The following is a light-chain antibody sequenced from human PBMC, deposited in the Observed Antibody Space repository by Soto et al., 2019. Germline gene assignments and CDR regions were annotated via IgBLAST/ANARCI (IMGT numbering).Light chain of an antibody. CDR3: QHLNDYRYT. CDR2: TAS. CDR1: QGISSY. Sequence: DIQLTQSPSFLPASVGDRVTITCRASQGISSYLAWYQQKPGKAPNLLIYTASTLQTGVPSSFSGSGSGTEFTLTFSSLQPEDCAIFYCQHLNDYRYTFGQGTKVEIK. V-gene: IGKV1-9*01. J-gene: IGKJ2*01.